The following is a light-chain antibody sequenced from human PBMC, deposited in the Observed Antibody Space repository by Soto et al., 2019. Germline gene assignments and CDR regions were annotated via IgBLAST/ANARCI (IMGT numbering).Light chain of an antibody. CDR3: QQYGSSRA. CDR2: GTS. V-gene: IGKV3-20*01. J-gene: IGKJ1*01. CDR1: QSVSSSY. Sequence: EIVLTQSPGTLSLSPGERATLSCRASQSVSSSYLAWYQQKPGQAPMLLIYGTSCRSSGILDCFSGSGSGIFFTFTIFRLEPEDFAVYYCQQYGSSRAFGQGTKVDIK.